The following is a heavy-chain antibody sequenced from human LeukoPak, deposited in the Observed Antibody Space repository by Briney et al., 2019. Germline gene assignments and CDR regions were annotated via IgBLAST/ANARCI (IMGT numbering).Heavy chain of an antibody. J-gene: IGHJ4*02. D-gene: IGHD3-10*01. V-gene: IGHV2-5*02. CDR1: GFSRSSRGVG. Sequence: SGPTLGHPTQPLTLTFTFSGFSRSSRGVGVGWIRQPPVKALEWLALIYWDDDKRYSPSLKSRLTITNDTSKNQLVLTMTKMDPVDTATYYCVHRGPVWFGDFLHWGQGTVVTVSS. CDR3: VHRGPVWFGDFLH. CDR2: IYWDDDK.